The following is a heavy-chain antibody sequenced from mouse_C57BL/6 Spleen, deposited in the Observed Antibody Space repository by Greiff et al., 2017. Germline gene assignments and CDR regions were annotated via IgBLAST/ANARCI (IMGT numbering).Heavy chain of an antibody. Sequence: VQLQESGPELVKPGASVKISCKASGYAFSSSWMNWVKQRPGKGLEWIGRIYPGDGDTNYNGKFKGKATLTADKSSSTAYMQLSSLTSEDSAVYVCARRGGYDAWFAYWGQGTLVTVSA. J-gene: IGHJ3*01. CDR3: ARRGGYDAWFAY. V-gene: IGHV1-82*01. D-gene: IGHD2-2*01. CDR1: GYAFSSSW. CDR2: IYPGDGDT.